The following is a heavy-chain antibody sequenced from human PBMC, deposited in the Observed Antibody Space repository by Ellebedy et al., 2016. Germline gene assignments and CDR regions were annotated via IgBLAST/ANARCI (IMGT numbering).Heavy chain of an antibody. Sequence: ASVKVSXXASGYTFTSYDINWVRQATGQGLEWMGWMNPNSGNTGYAQKFQGRVTMTRNTSISTAYMELSSLRSEDTAVYYCARVRQQLVLGDFDYWGQGTLVTVSS. CDR1: GYTFTSYD. J-gene: IGHJ4*02. D-gene: IGHD6-13*01. V-gene: IGHV1-8*01. CDR3: ARVRQQLVLGDFDY. CDR2: MNPNSGNT.